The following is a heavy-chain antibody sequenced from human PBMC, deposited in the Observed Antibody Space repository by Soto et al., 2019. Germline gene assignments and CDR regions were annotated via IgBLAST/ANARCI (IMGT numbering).Heavy chain of an antibody. CDR2: ISAYNGNT. J-gene: IGHJ3*02. Sequence: GASVKVSWNASRYTFTSYGISWARQAPGQGLEWMGWISAYNGNTKYSQKVQGRVTITTDTSPSTAYMELRSLRSDDTAVYYCARADILTGLDAFDIWGQGTMVTVSS. CDR1: RYTFTSYG. V-gene: IGHV1-18*01. CDR3: ARADILTGLDAFDI. D-gene: IGHD3-9*01.